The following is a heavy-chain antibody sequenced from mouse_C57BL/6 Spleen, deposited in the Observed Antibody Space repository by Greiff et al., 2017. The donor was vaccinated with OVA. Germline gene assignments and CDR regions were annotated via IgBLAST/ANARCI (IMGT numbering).Heavy chain of an antibody. V-gene: IGHV1-64*01. J-gene: IGHJ3*01. Sequence: QVQLQQPGAELVKPGASVKLSCKASGYTFTSYWMHWVKQRPGQGLEWIGMIHPNSGSTNYNQKFKGKATLTVDTSSSTAYMQLSSLTSEDSAVYYCARYGGNFPWFAYWGQGTLVTVSA. CDR2: IHPNSGST. D-gene: IGHD1-1*02. CDR1: GYTFTSYW. CDR3: ARYGGNFPWFAY.